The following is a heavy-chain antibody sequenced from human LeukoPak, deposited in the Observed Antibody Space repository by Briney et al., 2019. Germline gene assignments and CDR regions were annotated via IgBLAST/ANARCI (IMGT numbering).Heavy chain of an antibody. CDR3: AKGMTTVTLDYFDY. CDR1: GFTFSSYA. J-gene: IGHJ4*02. Sequence: PGGSLRLSCAASGFTFSSYAMSWVRQAPGKGLQWVSAISGSGGSPYYAVVVKGWFTISRDNSKNTMYLQMNRLRAEDTAVYYCAKGMTTVTLDYFDYWGQGTLVTVSS. D-gene: IGHD4-17*01. V-gene: IGHV3-23*01. CDR2: ISGSGGSP.